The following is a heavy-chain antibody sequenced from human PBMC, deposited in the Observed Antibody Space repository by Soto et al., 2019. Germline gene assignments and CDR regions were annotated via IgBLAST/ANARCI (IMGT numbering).Heavy chain of an antibody. CDR3: ARGAIVVVPAAMYHYYYYMDV. CDR2: IYYSGST. D-gene: IGHD2-2*01. Sequence: PSETLSLTCTVSGGSISSYYWSWIRQPPGKGLEWIGYIYYSGSTNYNPSLKSRVTISVDTSKNQFSLKLSSVTAADTAVYYCARGAIVVVPAAMYHYYYYMDVWGKGTTVTVSS. J-gene: IGHJ6*03. V-gene: IGHV4-59*01. CDR1: GGSISSYY.